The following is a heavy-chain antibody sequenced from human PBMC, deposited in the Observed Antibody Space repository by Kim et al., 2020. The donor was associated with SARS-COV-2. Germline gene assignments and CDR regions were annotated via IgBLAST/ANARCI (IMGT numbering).Heavy chain of an antibody. V-gene: IGHV3-74*01. CDR1: GFTFSSYW. CDR2: ISSDGSST. D-gene: IGHD3-3*01. Sequence: GGSLRLSCAASGFTFSSYWINWVRQAQEKGLVWVSRISSDGSSTNFADSVKGRFTMSRDNAENTLYLQMNSLRPEDTAVYYCARGFFRDGFDVWGQGTTVTVSS. CDR3: ARGFFRDGFDV. J-gene: IGHJ6*02.